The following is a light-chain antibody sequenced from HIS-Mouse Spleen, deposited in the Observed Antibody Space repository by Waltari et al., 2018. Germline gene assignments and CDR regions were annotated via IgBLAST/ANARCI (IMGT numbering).Light chain of an antibody. V-gene: IGLV2-14*03. CDR1: SSDVGGYNY. CDR2: DVS. Sequence: QSALTQPASVSGSPGQSLTISSTGTSSDVGGYNYVSWYQQHPGKAPKLMIYDVSNRPAGVSNRFSGSKAGNTASLTISGVQAEDEAEYDCSSYTSSSTLRVFGGGTKLTVL. CDR3: SSYTSSSTLRV. J-gene: IGLJ3*02.